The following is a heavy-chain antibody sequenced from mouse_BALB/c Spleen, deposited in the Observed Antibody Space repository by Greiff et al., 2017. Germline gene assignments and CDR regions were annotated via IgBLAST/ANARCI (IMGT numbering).Heavy chain of an antibody. CDR2: INSNGGST. CDR3: ARRGQLGLRSDY. J-gene: IGHJ2*01. Sequence: EVQVVESGGGLVQPGGSLKLSCAASGFTFSSYGMSWVRQTPDKRLELVATINSNGGSTYYPDSVKGRFTISRDNAKNTLYLQMSSLKSEDTAMYYCARRGQLGLRSDYWGQGTTLTVSS. D-gene: IGHD3-1*01. V-gene: IGHV5-6-3*01. CDR1: GFTFSSYG.